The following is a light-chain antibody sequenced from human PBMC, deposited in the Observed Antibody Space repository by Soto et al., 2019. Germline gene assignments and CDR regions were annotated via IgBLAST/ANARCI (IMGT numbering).Light chain of an antibody. V-gene: IGLV1-47*01. CDR1: TSNIGTNY. CDR2: RNH. CDR3: AAWDDSLSVLL. Sequence: QSVLTQPPSASGTPGQRVTISCSGSTSNIGTNYVYWFQQLPGTAPKLLLYRNHQRPSGVPDRFSGSKSGTSSSLAISGLRSEDEADYYCAAWDDSLSVLLFGGGTKLTVL. J-gene: IGLJ2*01.